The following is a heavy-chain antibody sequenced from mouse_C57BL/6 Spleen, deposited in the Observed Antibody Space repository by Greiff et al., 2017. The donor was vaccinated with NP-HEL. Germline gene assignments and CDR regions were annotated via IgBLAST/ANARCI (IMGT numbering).Heavy chain of an antibody. CDR2: INSNGGST. CDR1: GFTFSSYG. V-gene: IGHV5-6-3*01. CDR3: ARMARTIN. Sequence: EVMLVESGGGLVQPGGSLKLSCAAFGFTFSSYGMSWVRQTPDKRLELVATINSNGGSTYYPDSVKGRFTISRDNAKNTLYLQMSSLKSEDTAMYYCARMARTINWGQGTTLTVSS. J-gene: IGHJ2*01.